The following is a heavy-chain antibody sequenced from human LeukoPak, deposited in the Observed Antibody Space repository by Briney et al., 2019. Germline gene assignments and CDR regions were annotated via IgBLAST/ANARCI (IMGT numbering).Heavy chain of an antibody. CDR1: GLTFSSYW. J-gene: IGHJ5*02. V-gene: IGHV3-7*01. Sequence: PGGSLRLSCAASGLTFSSYWMSWVRQAPGKGLEWVASIKHDGSEKYYVDSVKGRFTISRDNGKNSLYQQMNSLRAEDTAMYYCARGPDRFDPWGQGTLVTVSS. CDR2: IKHDGSEK. CDR3: ARGPDRFDP.